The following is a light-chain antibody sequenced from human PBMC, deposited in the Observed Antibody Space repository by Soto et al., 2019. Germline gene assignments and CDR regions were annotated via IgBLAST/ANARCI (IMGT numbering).Light chain of an antibody. CDR2: GAS. Sequence: EIVLTQSPGTLSFSPGDTATLSCRASQSASSSYLAWYQQKPGQAPRLLIYGASSRATGIPDRFSGSGSGTDFTLTISRLEPEDFAVYYCQQYGSSGTFGQGTKVDIK. CDR1: QSASSSY. V-gene: IGKV3-20*01. CDR3: QQYGSSGT. J-gene: IGKJ1*01.